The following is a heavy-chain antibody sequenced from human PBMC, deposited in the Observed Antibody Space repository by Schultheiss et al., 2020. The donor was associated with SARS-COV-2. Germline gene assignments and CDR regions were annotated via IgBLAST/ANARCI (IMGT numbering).Heavy chain of an antibody. CDR1: GGSISRGSYY. Sequence: SQTLSLTCTVSGGSISRGSYYWTWVRQPAGKGLEWIGRIFASGSTHYNPSLKSRVTISLDTSKNQFSLRLSSVTAADTAVYYCATGVGATTDAFAIWGQGTMVTVSS. CDR2: IFASGST. D-gene: IGHD1-26*01. CDR3: ATGVGATTDAFAI. V-gene: IGHV4-61*02. J-gene: IGHJ3*02.